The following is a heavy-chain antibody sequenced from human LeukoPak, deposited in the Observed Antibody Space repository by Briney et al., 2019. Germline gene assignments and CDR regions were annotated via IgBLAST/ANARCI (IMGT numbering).Heavy chain of an antibody. D-gene: IGHD6-13*01. CDR2: IYSGGST. J-gene: IGHJ4*02. V-gene: IGHV3-53*01. Sequence: PGGSLRLSCAASGFTASSNYMSWVRQAPGKGLEWVSVIYSGGSTYYADSVKGRFTISRDNSKNTLYLQMNSLRAEDTAVYYCARATIAADFDYWGQGTLVTVSS. CDR3: ARATIAADFDY. CDR1: GFTASSNY.